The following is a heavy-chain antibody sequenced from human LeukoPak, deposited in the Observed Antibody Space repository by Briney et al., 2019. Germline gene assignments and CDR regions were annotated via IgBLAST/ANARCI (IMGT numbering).Heavy chain of an antibody. CDR2: ISTSSGSI. CDR1: GFTFSSYA. Sequence: GGSLRLSCAASGFTFSSYAMNWVRQAPGKGLEWVSYISTSSGSIYYADSVKGRFTISRDNAKDSLYLQMNSLRAEDTAVYYCARGRYGYYFDYWGRGTLVTVSS. J-gene: IGHJ4*02. CDR3: ARGRYGYYFDY. D-gene: IGHD2-2*03. V-gene: IGHV3-48*01.